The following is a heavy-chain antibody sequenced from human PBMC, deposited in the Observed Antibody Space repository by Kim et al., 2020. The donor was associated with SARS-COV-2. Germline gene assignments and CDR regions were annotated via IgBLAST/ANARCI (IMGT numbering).Heavy chain of an antibody. Sequence: GGSLRLSCAASGFTFSNYAMSWVRQAPGKGLEWVSVIRGGGSSTYYADSVKGRFTISRDNSKNTLYLQMNSLRVEDTAVYYCAKVIHDGDYFRAFDIWGQGTMVTVSS. D-gene: IGHD2-21*01. CDR3: AKVIHDGDYFRAFDI. CDR2: IRGGGSST. V-gene: IGHV3-23*01. J-gene: IGHJ3*02. CDR1: GFTFSNYA.